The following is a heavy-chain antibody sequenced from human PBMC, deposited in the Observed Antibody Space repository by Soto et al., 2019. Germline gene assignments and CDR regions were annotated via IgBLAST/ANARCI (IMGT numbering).Heavy chain of an antibody. V-gene: IGHV3-48*02. Sequence: RLSCAVSGFPFSPYSMNWVRQAPGKGLEWISYISSGGDTIYYADSVRGRFTVSRDNTKNSLYLQMDSLRDEDTAVYYCARDRSTIYGVVTPIDYWGQGTLVTVSS. D-gene: IGHD3-3*01. CDR3: ARDRSTIYGVVTPIDY. CDR1: GFPFSPYS. J-gene: IGHJ4*02. CDR2: ISSGGDTI.